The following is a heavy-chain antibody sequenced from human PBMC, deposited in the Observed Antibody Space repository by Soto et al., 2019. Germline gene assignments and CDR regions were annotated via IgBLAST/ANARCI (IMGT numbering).Heavy chain of an antibody. J-gene: IGHJ3*02. Sequence: GGSLRLSCAASGFTFSSYSMNWVRQAPGKGLEWVSSISSSSSYIYYADSVKGRFTISRDNAKNSLYLQMNSLGAEDTVVYYWARVPVMITFGGVMDEDVLDIWGKGQWSPSPQ. CDR1: GFTFSSYS. CDR3: ARVPVMITFGGVMDEDVLDI. V-gene: IGHV3-21*01. D-gene: IGHD3-16*01. CDR2: ISSSSSYI.